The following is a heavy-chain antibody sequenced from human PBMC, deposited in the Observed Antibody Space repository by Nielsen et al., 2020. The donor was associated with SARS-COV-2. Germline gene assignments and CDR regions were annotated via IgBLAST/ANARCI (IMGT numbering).Heavy chain of an antibody. CDR2: ISSSSSYI. V-gene: IGHV3-21*01. CDR1: GFTFSDYY. J-gene: IGHJ6*02. CDR3: ARGPPDWNYLYYYYGMDV. Sequence: GESLKISCAASGFTFSDYYMNWVRQAPGKGLEWVSSISSSSSYIYYADSVKGRFTISRDNAKNSLYLQMNSLRAEDTAVYYCARGPPDWNYLYYYYGMDVWGQGTTVTVSS. D-gene: IGHD1-7*01.